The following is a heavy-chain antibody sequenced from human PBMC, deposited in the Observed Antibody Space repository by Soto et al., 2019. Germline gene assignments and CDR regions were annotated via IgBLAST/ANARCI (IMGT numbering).Heavy chain of an antibody. CDR1: GFTFDDYA. V-gene: IGHV3-9*01. Sequence: EVQLVESGGGLVQPGRSLRLSCAASGFTFDDYAMHWVRQAPGKGLEWVSGISWNSGSIGYADSVKGRFTISRDNAKNSLYLQMNSLRAEDTALYYCAKANRIEKYSLGGMDVWGQGTTVTVSS. D-gene: IGHD5-12*01. CDR3: AKANRIEKYSLGGMDV. J-gene: IGHJ6*02. CDR2: ISWNSGSI.